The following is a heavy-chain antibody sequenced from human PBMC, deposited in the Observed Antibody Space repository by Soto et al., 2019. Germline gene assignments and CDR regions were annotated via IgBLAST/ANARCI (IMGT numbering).Heavy chain of an antibody. J-gene: IGHJ4*02. D-gene: IGHD3-10*01. Sequence: QVQLVQSGAEVKKPGASVKVSCKASGYTFTSYAMHWVRQAPGQRLEWMGWINAGNGNTKYSQKFQGRVTITRDTSASTAYMELSSLRSEDTAVYYCARESRRDYYGSGSYYNWGQGPLVTVSS. V-gene: IGHV1-3*01. CDR3: ARESRRDYYGSGSYYN. CDR2: INAGNGNT. CDR1: GYTFTSYA.